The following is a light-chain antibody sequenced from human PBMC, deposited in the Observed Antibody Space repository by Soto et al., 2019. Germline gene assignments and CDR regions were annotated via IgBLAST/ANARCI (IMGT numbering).Light chain of an antibody. CDR2: GAS. V-gene: IGKV3-20*01. CDR1: QSVSNNY. CDR3: QQSGSSGT. Sequence: EIVLTQSPGTLSLSPGERAAVACRASQSVSNNYLAWDQQKPGQAPRLSNYGASNTATGIPDRFSGRGSGKAFTLPISRGVPEHLAVYQCQQSGSSGTFGRVTKV. J-gene: IGKJ4*02.